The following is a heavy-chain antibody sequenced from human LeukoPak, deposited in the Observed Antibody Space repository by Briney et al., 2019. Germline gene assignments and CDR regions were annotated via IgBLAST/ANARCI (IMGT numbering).Heavy chain of an antibody. CDR2: ISAYNGNT. CDR3: ARMVSVGSGQSWYYYYGMDV. V-gene: IGHV1-18*01. Sequence: ASVKVSCKASGYTFTSYGISWVRQAPGQGLEWMGWISAYNGNTNYAQKLQGRVTMTTDTSTSTAYMELRSLRSDDTAVYYCARMVSVGSGQSWYYYYGMDVWGQGTTVTVSS. CDR1: GYTFTSYG. J-gene: IGHJ6*02. D-gene: IGHD1-26*01.